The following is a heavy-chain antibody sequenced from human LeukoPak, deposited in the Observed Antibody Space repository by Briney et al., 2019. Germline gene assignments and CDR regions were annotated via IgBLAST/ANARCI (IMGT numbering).Heavy chain of an antibody. Sequence: SQTLSLTCTVSGGSISSGDYYWSWIRQPPGKGLEWIGYIYYSGSTYYNPSLKSRFTISVDTSKNQVSLKLSSVTAADTAVYYCARQTRGDYYGSGKLGDAFDIWGQGTMVTVSS. CDR3: ARQTRGDYYGSGKLGDAFDI. CDR1: GGSISSGDYY. J-gene: IGHJ3*02. V-gene: IGHV4-30-4*01. CDR2: IYYSGST. D-gene: IGHD3-10*01.